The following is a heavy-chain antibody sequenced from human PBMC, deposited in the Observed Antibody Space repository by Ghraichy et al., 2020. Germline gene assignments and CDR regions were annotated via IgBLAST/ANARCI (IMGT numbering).Heavy chain of an antibody. V-gene: IGHV3-21*01. CDR3: ARDSYSNSDDYYYYGMDV. J-gene: IGHJ6*02. Sequence: GGSLRLSCAASGFTFSSYSMNWVRQAPGKGLEWVSSISSSSSYIYYADSMKGRFTISRDNAKNSLYLQMNSLRAEDTAVYYCARDSYSNSDDYYYYGMDVWGQGTTVTVSS. CDR1: GFTFSSYS. CDR2: ISSSSSYI. D-gene: IGHD4-11*01.